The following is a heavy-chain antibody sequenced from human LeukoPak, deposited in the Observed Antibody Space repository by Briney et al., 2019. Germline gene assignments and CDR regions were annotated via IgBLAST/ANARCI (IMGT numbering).Heavy chain of an antibody. CDR1: GGSISSGSYY. V-gene: IGHV4-61*02. Sequence: PSETLSLTCTVSGGSISSGSYYWSWIRQPAGKGLEWIGRIYTSGSTNYNPSLKSRVTISVDTSKNQFSLKLSSVTAADTAVYYCASGLGYCSSTSCYKHLYFDYWGQGTLVTVSS. D-gene: IGHD2-2*02. CDR2: IYTSGST. CDR3: ASGLGYCSSTSCYKHLYFDY. J-gene: IGHJ4*02.